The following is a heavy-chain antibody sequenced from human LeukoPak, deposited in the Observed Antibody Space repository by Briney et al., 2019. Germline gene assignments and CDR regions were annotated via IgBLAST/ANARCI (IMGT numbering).Heavy chain of an antibody. V-gene: IGHV4-59*08. D-gene: IGHD3-3*01. Sequence: SETLSLTCTVSGGSISSYYWSWIRQPPGKGLEWIGYIYYSGGTDYNPSLKSRVTISVDTSKNQFSLKPTSVTAADTAVYYCARRSDRFDYWGQGTLVTVSS. J-gene: IGHJ4*02. CDR2: IYYSGGT. CDR1: GGSISSYY. CDR3: ARRSDRFDY.